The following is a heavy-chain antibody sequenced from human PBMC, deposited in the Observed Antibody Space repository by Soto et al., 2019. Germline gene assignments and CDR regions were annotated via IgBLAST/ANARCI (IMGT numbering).Heavy chain of an antibody. Sequence: EVQLVQSGAEVKKPGESLKISCKGSGYSFTSYWIGWVRQMPGKGLEWMGIIYPGDSDTRYSPSFQGQVTISADQSISTAYLQWSSLKASDTAMYYCARPYYYDSSGPSYGMDVWGQGTTVTVSS. J-gene: IGHJ6*02. CDR3: ARPYYYDSSGPSYGMDV. V-gene: IGHV5-51*01. CDR1: GYSFTSYW. CDR2: IYPGDSDT. D-gene: IGHD3-22*01.